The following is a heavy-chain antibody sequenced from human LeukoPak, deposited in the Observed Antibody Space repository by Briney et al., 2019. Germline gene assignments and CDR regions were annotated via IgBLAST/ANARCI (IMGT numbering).Heavy chain of an antibody. CDR3: ARATRGVGSNFDY. D-gene: IGHD1-26*01. CDR1: GFTFDDYA. Sequence: GGSLRLSCAVSGFTFDDYAMHWVRQVPGKGLEWVAGISWNSDTRGYVDSVKGRFTISRDNAKNSLYLQMNSLRAEDTAVYYCARATRGVGSNFDYWGQGTLVTVSS. CDR2: ISWNSDTR. V-gene: IGHV3-9*01. J-gene: IGHJ4*02.